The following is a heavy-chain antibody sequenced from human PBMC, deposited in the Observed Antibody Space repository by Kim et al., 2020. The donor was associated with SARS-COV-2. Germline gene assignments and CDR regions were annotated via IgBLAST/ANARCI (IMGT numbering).Heavy chain of an antibody. D-gene: IGHD6-19*01. Sequence: SPSSQGHVTISAGKAISTAYLQWSSLKASDTAMYYCARTRIAVAGTFDYWGQGTLVTVSS. CDR3: ARTRIAVAGTFDY. J-gene: IGHJ4*02. V-gene: IGHV5-10-1*01.